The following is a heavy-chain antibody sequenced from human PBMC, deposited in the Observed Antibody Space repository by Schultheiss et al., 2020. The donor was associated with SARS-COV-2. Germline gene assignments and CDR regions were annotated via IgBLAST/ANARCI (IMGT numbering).Heavy chain of an antibody. CDR2: IKQDGSEK. V-gene: IGHV3-7*01. J-gene: IGHJ6*02. CDR1: GFTFSSYR. Sequence: GGSLRLSCAASGFTFSSYRMSWVRQAPGKGLEWVANIKQDGSEKDYVDSVKGRFTISRDNTKNSLYLQMNSLRAEDTAVYYCARDSIAVAGYYYYYGMDVWGQGTTVTVAS. D-gene: IGHD6-19*01. CDR3: ARDSIAVAGYYYYYGMDV.